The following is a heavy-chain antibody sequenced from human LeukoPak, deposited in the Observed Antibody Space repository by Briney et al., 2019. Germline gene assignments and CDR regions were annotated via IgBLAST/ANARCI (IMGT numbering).Heavy chain of an antibody. CDR2: IDSTGAYT. D-gene: IGHD6-19*01. Sequence: GGSLRLSCAASGFIFSNYAMSWVRQAPGKGLEWVSAIDSTGAYTWYADSVKGRFTNSKDSSKTILYLQMNSLRAEDAAVYYCARIIQAHHSSGWYDYWGQGTLVTVSS. CDR1: GFIFSNYA. CDR3: ARIIQAHHSSGWYDY. V-gene: IGHV3-23*01. J-gene: IGHJ4*02.